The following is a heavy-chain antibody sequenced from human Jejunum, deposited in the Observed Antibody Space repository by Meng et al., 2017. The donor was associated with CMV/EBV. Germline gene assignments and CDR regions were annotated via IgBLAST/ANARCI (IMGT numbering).Heavy chain of an antibody. CDR1: TFSDYY. CDR3: ASLVVVPADFYDYSLDV. CDR2: ISSSGYTI. J-gene: IGHJ6*02. D-gene: IGHD2-2*01. Sequence: TFSDYYMTWIRQTPGKGLEWISYISSSGYTIFYADSVKGRFTISRDNAKNSLYLQMSSLRAEDTAVYYCASLVVVPADFYDYSLDVWGQGTTVIVSS. V-gene: IGHV3-11*01.